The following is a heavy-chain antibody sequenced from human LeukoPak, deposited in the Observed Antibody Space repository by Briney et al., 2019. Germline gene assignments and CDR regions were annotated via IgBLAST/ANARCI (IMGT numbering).Heavy chain of an antibody. J-gene: IGHJ4*02. CDR3: AKIADYGDYVMGNYFDY. CDR2: IRYDGSNK. V-gene: IGHV3-30*02. Sequence: GGSLRLSCAASGFTFSSYEMNWVRQAPGKGLEWVAFIRYDGSNKYYADSVKGRFTISRDNSKNTLYLQMNSLRAEDTAVYYCAKIADYGDYVMGNYFDYWGQGTLVTVSS. D-gene: IGHD4-17*01. CDR1: GFTFSSYE.